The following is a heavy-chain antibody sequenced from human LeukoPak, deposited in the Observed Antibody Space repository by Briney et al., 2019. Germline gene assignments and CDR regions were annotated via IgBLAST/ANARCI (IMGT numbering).Heavy chain of an antibody. Sequence: PGRSLRLFCAASGFTFSSYGMHWVRQAPGKGLEWVAVISYDGSNKYYADSVKGRFTISRDNSKNTLYLQMNSLRAEDTAVYYCAKDGGWELLYNYFDYWGQGTLVTVSS. CDR2: ISYDGSNK. V-gene: IGHV3-30*18. J-gene: IGHJ4*02. CDR1: GFTFSSYG. D-gene: IGHD1-26*01. CDR3: AKDGGWELLYNYFDY.